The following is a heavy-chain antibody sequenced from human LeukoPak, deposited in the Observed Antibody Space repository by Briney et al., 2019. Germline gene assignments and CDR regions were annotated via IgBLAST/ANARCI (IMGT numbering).Heavy chain of an antibody. CDR3: ARVSGTIYYYYGMDV. Sequence: SETLSLTCAVYGGSFSGYYRSWIRQPPGKGLEWIGEINHSGSTNYNPSLKSRVTISVDTSKNQFSLKLSSVTAADTAVYYCARVSGTIYYYYGMDVWSQGTTVTVSS. D-gene: IGHD1-26*01. CDR1: GGSFSGYY. V-gene: IGHV4-34*01. J-gene: IGHJ6*02. CDR2: INHSGST.